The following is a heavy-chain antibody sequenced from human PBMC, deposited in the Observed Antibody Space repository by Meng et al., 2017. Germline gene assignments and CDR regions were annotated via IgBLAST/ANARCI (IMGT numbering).Heavy chain of an antibody. CDR1: GDSVSSNSAA. J-gene: IGHJ4*02. CDR2: AYYRSKWYH. V-gene: IGHV6-1*01. Sequence: QIQLRQSGPGLVKPSPTLSLICAISGDSVSSNSAAWNWIRQSPSRGLEWLGRAYYRSKWYHDYAESVKSRISIDPDTSKNQFSLQLRSVTPEDSAVYYCARGSYSFDSWGQRTLVTVSS. D-gene: IGHD1-26*01. CDR3: ARGSYSFDS.